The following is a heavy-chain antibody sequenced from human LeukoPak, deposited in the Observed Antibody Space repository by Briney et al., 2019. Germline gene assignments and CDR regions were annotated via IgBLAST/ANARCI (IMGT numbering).Heavy chain of an antibody. Sequence: SLRLSCAASGFTFDDYAMHWVRQAPGKGLEWVSGISWNSGSIGYADSVKGRFTISRDNAKNSLYLQMNSLRAEDTALYYSAKARRGWKDDAFDIWGQGTMVTVSS. CDR1: GFTFDDYA. V-gene: IGHV3-9*01. CDR3: AKARRGWKDDAFDI. J-gene: IGHJ3*02. D-gene: IGHD6-19*01. CDR2: ISWNSGSI.